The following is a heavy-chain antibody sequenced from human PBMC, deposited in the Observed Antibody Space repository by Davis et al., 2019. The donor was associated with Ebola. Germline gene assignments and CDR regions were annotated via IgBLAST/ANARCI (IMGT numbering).Heavy chain of an antibody. V-gene: IGHV3-74*01. J-gene: IGHJ4*02. Sequence: GESLKISCLTSGFAFDEYGMSWVRQAPGKGLVWVSRISNDGSSTYYADSVKGRFTISRDNAKNTLYLQMNSLRAEDTAVYYCADSWLPTSHWGQGTLVTVSS. CDR1: GFAFDEYG. CDR3: ADSWLPTSH. D-gene: IGHD6-19*01. CDR2: ISNDGSST.